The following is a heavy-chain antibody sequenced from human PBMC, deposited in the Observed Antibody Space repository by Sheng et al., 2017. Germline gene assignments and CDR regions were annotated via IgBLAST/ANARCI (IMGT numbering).Heavy chain of an antibody. D-gene: IGHD3-3*01. CDR3: TTGDTIFGVVIIDYYGMDV. J-gene: IGHJ6*02. CDR1: GFTFSNAW. Sequence: EVQLVESGGGLVKPGGSLRLSCAASGFTFSNAWMSWVRQAPGKGLEWVGRIKSKTDGGTTDYAAPVKGRFTISRDDSKNTLYLQMNSLKTEDTAVYYCTTGDTIFGVVIIDYYGMDVWGQGP. CDR2: IKSKTDGGTT. V-gene: IGHV3-15*01.